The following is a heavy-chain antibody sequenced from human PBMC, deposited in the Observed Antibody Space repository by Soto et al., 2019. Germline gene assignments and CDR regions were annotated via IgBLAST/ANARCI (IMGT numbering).Heavy chain of an antibody. CDR2: ISPDGSRI. Sequence: EVQLVESGGGLVQPGGSLRLSCAASGFTFSSYWMHWVRQVPGKGLVWVSHISPDGSRITYADSVKGRFTISRDNAKNTLYLQMNSLRAEDTAVYLCARDPQDAHRNNMDVWGKGTTVTVSS. CDR3: ARDPQDAHRNNMDV. J-gene: IGHJ6*03. V-gene: IGHV3-74*01. CDR1: GFTFSSYW.